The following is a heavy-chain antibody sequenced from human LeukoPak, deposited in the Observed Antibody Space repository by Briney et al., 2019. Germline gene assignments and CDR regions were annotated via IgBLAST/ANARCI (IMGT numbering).Heavy chain of an antibody. Sequence: GGSLRLSCAASGFTFSSYAMHWVRQAPGKGLEWVAVTSYDGSNKYYADSVKGRFTISRDNSKNTLYLQMNSLRAEDTAVYYCARAQLWSPTTYYFDYWGQGTLVTVSS. V-gene: IGHV3-30-3*01. CDR3: ARAQLWSPTTYYFDY. CDR2: TSYDGSNK. J-gene: IGHJ4*02. CDR1: GFTFSSYA. D-gene: IGHD5-18*01.